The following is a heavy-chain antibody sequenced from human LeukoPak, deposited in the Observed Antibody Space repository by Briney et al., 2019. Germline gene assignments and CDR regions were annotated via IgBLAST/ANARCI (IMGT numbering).Heavy chain of an antibody. CDR2: TNPNTGDT. J-gene: IGHJ4*02. CDR3: ATLVRGSNSYYPY. Sequence: ASVKVSCKASGYTFTGYYMHWIRQVRGQGLEWVGWTNPNTGDTNYPQKFQGRVTMTTDTSISTAYMDLSRLSSDDTAVYYCATLVRGSNSYYPYWGQGTLVTVSS. V-gene: IGHV1-2*02. CDR1: GYTFTGYY. D-gene: IGHD3-10*01.